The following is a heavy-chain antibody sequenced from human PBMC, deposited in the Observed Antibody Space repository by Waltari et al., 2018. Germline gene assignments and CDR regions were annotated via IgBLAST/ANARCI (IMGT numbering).Heavy chain of an antibody. D-gene: IGHD1-20*01. CDR1: GFTSVTHA. Sequence: EVQLLESGGGLVQPGGSLRLSCQASGFTSVTHAINWVRQAPGKGLEWVSSISVSDATDYADSVKGRFTISRDYSDNTVYLQMDSLRADDTAVYFCAKPFYNWDDPLHSWGQGTPVTVSS. CDR3: AKPFYNWDDPLHS. V-gene: IGHV3-23*01. CDR2: ISVSDAT. J-gene: IGHJ1*01.